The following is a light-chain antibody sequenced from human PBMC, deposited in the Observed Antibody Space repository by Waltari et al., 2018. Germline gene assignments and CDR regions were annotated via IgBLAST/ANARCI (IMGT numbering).Light chain of an antibody. J-gene: IGLJ3*02. CDR1: SGSVSTNYY. CDR2: STN. CDR3: VXYMGSGIWV. V-gene: IGLV8-61*01. Sequence: QTVVTQEPSFSVSPGGTVTLTCGLTSGSVSTNYYPTWFQQTPGQAPRTLIFSTNTRSSGVPDRLSRPILGNRAAPPIWGAQADDXSDXYXVXYMGSGIWVFGGGTKVTVL.